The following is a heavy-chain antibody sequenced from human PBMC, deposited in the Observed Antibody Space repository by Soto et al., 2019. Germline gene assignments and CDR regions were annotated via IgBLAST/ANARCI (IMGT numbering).Heavy chain of an antibody. V-gene: IGHV3-30-3*01. J-gene: IGHJ3*02. CDR2: IPNTENKK. Sequence: QVHLEESGGGLVRLGRSLQFSGVASGLTFGGYECNWAARAPARGLGGVEVIPNTENKKYYEASVRGRFTISRDNSQNTLFLQMDSLMSEDTAMYYCARTAGGRVRGALDIWGQGTMVTVS. CDR1: GLTFGGY. CDR3: ARTAGGRVRGALDI. D-gene: IGHD6-13*01.